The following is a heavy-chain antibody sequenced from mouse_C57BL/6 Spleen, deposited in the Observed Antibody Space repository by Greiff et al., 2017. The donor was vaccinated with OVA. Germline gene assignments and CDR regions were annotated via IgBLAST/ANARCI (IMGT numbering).Heavy chain of an antibody. Sequence: QVHVKQPGAELVKPGASVKLSCKASGYTFTSYWMHWVKQRPGQGLEWIGMIHPNSGSTNYNEKFKSKATLTVDKSSSTAYMQLSSLTSEDSAVYYCARQEYYYGSSYVGDFDYWGQGTTLTVSS. D-gene: IGHD1-1*01. CDR3: ARQEYYYGSSYVGDFDY. V-gene: IGHV1-64*01. CDR1: GYTFTSYW. J-gene: IGHJ2*01. CDR2: IHPNSGST.